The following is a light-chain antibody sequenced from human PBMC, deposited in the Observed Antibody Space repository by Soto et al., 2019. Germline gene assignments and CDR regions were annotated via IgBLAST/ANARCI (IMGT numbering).Light chain of an antibody. V-gene: IGLV1-51*01. CDR1: SSNIGGNS. CDR3: GSWDSSLSAYV. J-gene: IGLJ1*01. Sequence: QSVMTQPPSVSAAPGQTVTISCSGSSSNIGGNSVSWYQQLPGPAPKLLIYDDNKRPSGIPDRFSGSKSGTSATLGITGFQTGDEADYYCGSWDSSLSAYVFGTGTKVTVL. CDR2: DDN.